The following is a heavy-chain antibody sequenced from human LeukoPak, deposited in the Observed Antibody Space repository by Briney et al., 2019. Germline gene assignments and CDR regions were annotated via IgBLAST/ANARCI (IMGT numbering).Heavy chain of an antibody. CDR2: INPNSGGT. J-gene: IGHJ5*02. D-gene: IGHD6-13*01. CDR3: ARANHSSSWFNWFDP. V-gene: IGHV1-2*02. Sequence: GASVKVSCKASGYTFTGYYMHWVRQAPGQGLEWMGWINPNSGGTNYAQKFQGRVTMTRDTSISTAYMELSRLRSDDTAVYYCARANHSSSWFNWFDPWGQGTLVTVSS. CDR1: GYTFTGYY.